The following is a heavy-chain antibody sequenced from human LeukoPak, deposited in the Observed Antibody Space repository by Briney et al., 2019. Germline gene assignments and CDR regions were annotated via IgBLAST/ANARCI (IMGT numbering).Heavy chain of an antibody. CDR3: ARVPYYDSSGYYLGAFDI. CDR1: GYTFTSYG. V-gene: IGHV1-18*01. CDR2: ISAYNGNT. J-gene: IGHJ3*02. Sequence: GASVKVSCKASGYTFTSYGISWVRQAPGQGLEWMGWISAYNGNTNYAQKFQGRVTITADKSTSTAYMELSSLRSEDTAVYYCARVPYYDSSGYYLGAFDIWGQGTMVTVSS. D-gene: IGHD3-22*01.